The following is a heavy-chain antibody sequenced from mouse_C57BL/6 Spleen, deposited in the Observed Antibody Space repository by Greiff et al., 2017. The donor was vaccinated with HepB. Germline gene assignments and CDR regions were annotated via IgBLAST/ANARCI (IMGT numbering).Heavy chain of an antibody. D-gene: IGHD3-3*01. CDR1: GFSLTSYG. V-gene: IGHV2-2*01. J-gene: IGHJ1*03. Sequence: QVQLQQSGPGLVQPSQSLSITCTVSGFSLTSYGVHWVRQSPGKGLEWLGVIWSGGSTDYNAAFISRLSISKDNSKSQVFFKMNSLQADDTAIYYCAREGDDWYFDVWGTGTTVTVSS. CDR2: IWSGGST. CDR3: AREGDDWYFDV.